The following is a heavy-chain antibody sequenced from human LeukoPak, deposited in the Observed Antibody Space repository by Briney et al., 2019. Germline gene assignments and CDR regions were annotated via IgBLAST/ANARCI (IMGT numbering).Heavy chain of an antibody. V-gene: IGHV4-30-2*01. D-gene: IGHD2-2*01. Sequence: SETLSLTCTVSGGSVSSGSYSWSWIRQPPGKGLEWIGYIYHSGSTYYNPSLKSRVTISVDRSKNQFSLKLSSVTAADTAVYYCATSEATAGSYFDLWGRGTLVTVSS. CDR2: IYHSGST. CDR3: ATSEATAGSYFDL. J-gene: IGHJ2*01. CDR1: GGSVSSGSYS.